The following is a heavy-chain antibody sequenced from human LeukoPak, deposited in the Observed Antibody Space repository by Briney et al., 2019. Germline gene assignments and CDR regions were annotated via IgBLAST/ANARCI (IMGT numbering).Heavy chain of an antibody. J-gene: IGHJ3*02. CDR3: ARDQQLVQNDAFDI. D-gene: IGHD6-13*01. V-gene: IGHV3-30-3*01. Sequence: GRSLRLSCAASGFTFSSYAMHWVRQAPGKGLERVAVISYDGSNKYYADSVKGRFTISRDNSKNTLYLQMNSLRAEDTAVYYCARDQQLVQNDAFDIWGQGTMVTVSS. CDR2: ISYDGSNK. CDR1: GFTFSSYA.